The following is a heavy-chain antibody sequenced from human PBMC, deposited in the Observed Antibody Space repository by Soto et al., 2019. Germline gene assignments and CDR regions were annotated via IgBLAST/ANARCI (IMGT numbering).Heavy chain of an antibody. CDR2: ISGGGGNT. CDR3: AKDRGDYFDY. J-gene: IGHJ4*02. V-gene: IGHV3-23*01. CDR1: GLTFMDSA. D-gene: IGHD1-26*01. Sequence: PGGSLRLSCVASGLTFMDSAMSWVRQAPGKGLQWVSTISGGGGNTYYAASMKGRFTISRDNSNNTLHLQLNSLRVEDTAIYYWAKDRGDYFDYWGLGTLVTVSS.